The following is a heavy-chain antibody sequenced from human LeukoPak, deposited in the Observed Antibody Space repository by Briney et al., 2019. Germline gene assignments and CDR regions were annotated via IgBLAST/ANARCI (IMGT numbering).Heavy chain of an antibody. D-gene: IGHD6-13*01. CDR1: GGSISSSSYY. CDR2: ICNSGGT. V-gene: IGHV4-39*07. Sequence: PSETLSLTCTVSGGSISSSSYYWGWIRQPPGKGLEWIGCICNSGGTNYNPSLKSRVTISVDTSKNQFSLKLSSVTAADTAVYYCARDKAAAPQFDPWGQGTLVTVSS. J-gene: IGHJ5*02. CDR3: ARDKAAAPQFDP.